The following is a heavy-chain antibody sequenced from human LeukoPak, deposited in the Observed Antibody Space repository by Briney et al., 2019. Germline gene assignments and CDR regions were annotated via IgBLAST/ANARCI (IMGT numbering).Heavy chain of an antibody. J-gene: IGHJ4*01. D-gene: IGHD4-11*01. CDR3: AGSVNSQPDQ. CDR1: GFTFSSYA. V-gene: IGHV3-23*03. Sequence: GGSLSLSCAASGFTFSSYAMNWVRQAPGKGLEWVALLFASGKTYYADSVKGRFTISGDPSKSTLHLQMNSLRFEDTALYFCAGSVNSQPDQWGQGTQVAVSS. CDR2: LFASGKT.